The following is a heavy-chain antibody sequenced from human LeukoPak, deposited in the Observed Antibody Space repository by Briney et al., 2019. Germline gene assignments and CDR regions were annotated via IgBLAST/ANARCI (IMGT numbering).Heavy chain of an antibody. V-gene: IGHV4-59*01. CDR1: GGSISSYY. D-gene: IGHD3-10*01. CDR2: IYYSGST. CDR3: ARDAHPYGSGSYRFDY. J-gene: IGHJ4*02. Sequence: SETLSLTCTVSGGSISSYYWSWIRQPPGKGLEWIGYIYYSGSTNYNPSLKSRVTISVDTSKNQFSLKLSSVTAADTAVYYCARDAHPYGSGSYRFDYWGQGTLVTVSS.